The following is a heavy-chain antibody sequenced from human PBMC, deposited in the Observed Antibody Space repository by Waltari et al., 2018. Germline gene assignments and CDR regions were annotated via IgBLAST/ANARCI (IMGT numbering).Heavy chain of an antibody. V-gene: IGHV3-11*01. CDR1: AFTFSDYH. Sequence: QVQLVESGGGLVKPGGSLNLSCVGSAFTFSDYHMNWIRQAPGKGLAWVSGISSSGGATYYVDSVKGRFIISRDSSKNSLYLQMNSLGVEDAAVYFCARAHITVRVLDVWGKGTTVTVSS. CDR3: ARAHITVRVLDV. D-gene: IGHD6-6*01. CDR2: ISSSGGAT. J-gene: IGHJ6*04.